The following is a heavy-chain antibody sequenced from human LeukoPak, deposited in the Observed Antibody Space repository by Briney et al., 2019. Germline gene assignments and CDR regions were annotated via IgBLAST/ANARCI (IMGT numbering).Heavy chain of an antibody. CDR2: ISTYNGNT. V-gene: IGHV1-18*01. CDR1: GYTFTSYG. D-gene: IGHD3-3*01. CDR3: ARSVISGSLEWLSYYFDY. Sequence: ASVKVSCKASGYTFTSYGISWVRQAPGQGLEWMGWISTYNGNTNYAQKLQGRVTMTTDTSTSTAYMELRSLRSDDTAVYYCARSVISGSLEWLSYYFDYWGQGTLVTVSS. J-gene: IGHJ4*02.